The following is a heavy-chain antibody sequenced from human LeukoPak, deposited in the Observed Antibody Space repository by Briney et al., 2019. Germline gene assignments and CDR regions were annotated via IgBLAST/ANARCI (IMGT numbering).Heavy chain of an antibody. CDR3: AKGLRTGVGPYMGYHYYMDV. D-gene: IGHD3-16*01. CDR2: IQSDGSDK. V-gene: IGHV3-30*02. J-gene: IGHJ6*03. CDR1: GFTFNSFA. Sequence: GGSLRLSCAASGFTFNSFAMHWVRQAPGKGLEHLAFIQSDGSDKYYADSVKGRFTISRDNSKNTLYLQMNGLRGDDTGVYYCAKGLRTGVGPYMGYHYYMDVWGKGATVTVSS.